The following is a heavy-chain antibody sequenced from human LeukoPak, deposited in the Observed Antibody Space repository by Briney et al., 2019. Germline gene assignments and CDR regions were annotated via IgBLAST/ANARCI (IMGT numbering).Heavy chain of an antibody. Sequence: SETLSLTCTVSGGSISSYYWSWIRHPPGKGLEWVGYIYYSGSTNYNPSLKSRVTISVDTSKNQFSLKLSSVTAADTAVYYCARERSSSWLNWFDPWGQGTLVTVSS. CDR1: GGSISSYY. CDR3: ARERSSSWLNWFDP. J-gene: IGHJ5*02. CDR2: IYYSGST. D-gene: IGHD6-13*01. V-gene: IGHV4-59*01.